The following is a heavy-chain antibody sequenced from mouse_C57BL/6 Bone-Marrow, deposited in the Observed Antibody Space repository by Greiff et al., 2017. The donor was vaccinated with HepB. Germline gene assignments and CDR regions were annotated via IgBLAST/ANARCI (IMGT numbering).Heavy chain of an antibody. CDR3: ARKHYYGSSYVWFAY. D-gene: IGHD1-1*01. Sequence: EVKLMESGGDLVKPGGSLKLSCAASGFTFSSYGMSWVRQTPDKRLEWVATISSGGSYTYYPDSVKGRFTISRDNAKNTLYLQMSSLKSEDTAMYYCARKHYYGSSYVWFAYWGQGTLVTVSA. CDR1: GFTFSSYG. J-gene: IGHJ3*01. V-gene: IGHV5-6*01. CDR2: ISSGGSYT.